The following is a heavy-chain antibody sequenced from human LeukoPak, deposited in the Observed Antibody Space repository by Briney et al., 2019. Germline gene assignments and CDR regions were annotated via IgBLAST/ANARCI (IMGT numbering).Heavy chain of an antibody. D-gene: IGHD3-10*01. V-gene: IGHV3-23*01. CDR3: VVDLSGSADY. Sequence: GGSLRLSCAASGFTFSSYAMSWVRQAPEKGLEWVSAISGSGGSTYYADSVKGRFTISRDNAKNTLYLQMNSLRTEDSALYYCVVDLSGSADYWGQGTLVTVSS. CDR2: ISGSGGST. J-gene: IGHJ4*02. CDR1: GFTFSSYA.